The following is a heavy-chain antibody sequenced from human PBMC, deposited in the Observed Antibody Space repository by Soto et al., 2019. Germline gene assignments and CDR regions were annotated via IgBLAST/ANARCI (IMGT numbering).Heavy chain of an antibody. D-gene: IGHD1-26*01. CDR1: GFTFDDYA. J-gene: IGHJ4*02. CDR3: VSSGEMTDY. V-gene: IGHV3-9*01. Sequence: EVQLVESGGGLVQPGRSLRLSCAASGFTFDDYAMHWVRQAPGKGLEWVSGISWNSGSIGYADSVKGRFTISRDNAKNSLYLQMNSLRAEDTALYYCVSSGEMTDYWGQGTLVTVSS. CDR2: ISWNSGSI.